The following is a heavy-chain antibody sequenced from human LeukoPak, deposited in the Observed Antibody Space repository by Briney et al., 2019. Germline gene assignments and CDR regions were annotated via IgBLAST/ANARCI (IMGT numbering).Heavy chain of an antibody. CDR2: ISSSSSYI. CDR1: GFTVSSNY. D-gene: IGHD5-12*01. CDR3: ARDLSGYDYNPIDY. V-gene: IGHV3-21*01. J-gene: IGHJ4*02. Sequence: GGSLRLSCAASGFTVSSNYMSWVRQAPGKGLEWVSSISSSSSYIYYADSVKGRFTISRDNAKNSLYLQMNSLRAEDTAVYYCARDLSGYDYNPIDYWGQGTLVTVSS.